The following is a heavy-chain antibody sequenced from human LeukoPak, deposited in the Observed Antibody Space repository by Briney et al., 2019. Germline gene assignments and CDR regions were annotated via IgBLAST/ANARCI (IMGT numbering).Heavy chain of an antibody. D-gene: IGHD3-9*01. CDR1: GGTFSSYA. V-gene: IGHV1-69*05. J-gene: IGHJ4*02. CDR3: ARRYYDILTGSIFFDY. CDR2: IIPIFGTA. Sequence: ASVKVSCKASGGTFSSYAISWGRQAPGQGLEWMGGIIPIFGTANYAQKFQGRVTITTDESTSTAYMELSSLRSEDMAVYYCARRYYDILTGSIFFDYWGQGTLVTASS.